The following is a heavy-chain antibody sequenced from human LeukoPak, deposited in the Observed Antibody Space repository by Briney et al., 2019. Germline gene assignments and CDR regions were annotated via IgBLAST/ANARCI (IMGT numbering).Heavy chain of an antibody. CDR2: INHSGST. CDR1: GGSFSGYY. J-gene: IGHJ4*02. CDR3: ARLGGISGVDY. Sequence: SETLSLTCAVYGGSFSGYYWSWIRQPPGKGLEWIGEINHSGSTNYNPSLKSRVTISVDTSKNQFSLKLSSVTAADTAVYYCARLGGISGVDYWGQGTLVTVSS. V-gene: IGHV4-34*01. D-gene: IGHD4-23*01.